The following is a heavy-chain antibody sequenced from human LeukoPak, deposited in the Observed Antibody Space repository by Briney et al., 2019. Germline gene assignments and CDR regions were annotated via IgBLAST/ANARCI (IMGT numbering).Heavy chain of an antibody. Sequence: PGGSLRLSCAASGFTVSSNYMNWVRQAPGKGLEWVSHISSGGYTYYADSVKGRFTISRDDSKNTLYLQMNSLRAEDTAVYYCARYSAGFDPWGQGTLVTVSS. J-gene: IGHJ5*02. D-gene: IGHD6-13*01. CDR1: GFTVSSNY. V-gene: IGHV3-53*01. CDR2: ISSGGYT. CDR3: ARYSAGFDP.